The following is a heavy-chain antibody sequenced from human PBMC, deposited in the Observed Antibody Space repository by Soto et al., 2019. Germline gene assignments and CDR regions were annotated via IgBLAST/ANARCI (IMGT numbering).Heavy chain of an antibody. D-gene: IGHD2-15*01. CDR3: ARHKKRSGGALAGWFDP. V-gene: IGHV4-39*01. Sequence: SETLSLTCTVSGGSIISSSYCCVWIRQPPWRGLEWIGSIYYSGSTYYNPSLKSRVTISVDTSKNQFSLKLSSVTAADTAVYYCARHKKRSGGALAGWFDPWGQGTLVTVSS. CDR1: GGSIISSSYC. J-gene: IGHJ5*02. CDR2: IYYSGST.